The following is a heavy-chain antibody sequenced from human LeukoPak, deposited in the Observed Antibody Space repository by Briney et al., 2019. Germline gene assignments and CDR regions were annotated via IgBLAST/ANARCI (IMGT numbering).Heavy chain of an antibody. V-gene: IGHV3-23*01. J-gene: IGHJ4*02. Sequence: GGSLRLSCAASGFTFSSYAMSWVRQAPGKGLEWVSAISGSGGSTYYADSVKGRFTISRDNSKNTLYLQMNSLRAEDTAIYYCAKDPGGYYYYFDYWGQGTLVTVSS. CDR2: ISGSGGST. CDR3: AKDPGGYYYYFDY. D-gene: IGHD3-3*01. CDR1: GFTFSSYA.